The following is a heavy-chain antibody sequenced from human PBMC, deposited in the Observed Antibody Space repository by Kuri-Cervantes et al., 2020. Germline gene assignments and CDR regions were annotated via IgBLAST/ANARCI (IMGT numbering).Heavy chain of an antibody. D-gene: IGHD3-10*01. CDR2: INGRGLIT. V-gene: IGHV3-23*01. Sequence: GESLKISCVASGFTFSSYAMGWVRQAPGKGLEWVSVINGRGLITYYADSVKGRLTISRDNSKNTLYLQMNSLRAEDTAVYYCAKNSGWVFDPWGQGTLVTVSS. J-gene: IGHJ5*02. CDR3: AKNSGWVFDP. CDR1: GFTFSSYA.